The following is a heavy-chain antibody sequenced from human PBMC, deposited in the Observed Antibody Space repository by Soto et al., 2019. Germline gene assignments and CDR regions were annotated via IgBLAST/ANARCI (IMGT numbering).Heavy chain of an antibody. D-gene: IGHD6-6*01. Sequence: GGSLRLSCAASGFTFSSYGMHWVRQAPGKGLGWVAVIWYDGSNKYYADSVKGRFTISRDNSKNTLYLQMNSLRAEDTAVYYCARDGGIAARPLDYWGQGTLVTVSS. CDR2: IWYDGSNK. J-gene: IGHJ4*02. CDR1: GFTFSSYG. CDR3: ARDGGIAARPLDY. V-gene: IGHV3-33*01.